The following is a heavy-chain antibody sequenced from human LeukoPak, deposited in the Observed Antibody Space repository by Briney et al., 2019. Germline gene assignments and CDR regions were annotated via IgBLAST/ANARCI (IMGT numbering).Heavy chain of an antibody. CDR2: INPNSGGT. D-gene: IGHD1-26*01. V-gene: IGHV1-2*02. Sequence: ASVPVSCKASGYTFTGYYMHWVRPAPGQGREWMGWINPNSGGTKYAQKFQGRVTMTRDTSISKAYMELSRPGSGDTAVYYCARGSNLLDYWGQGTLVTVSS. CDR3: ARGSNLLDY. J-gene: IGHJ4*02. CDR1: GYTFTGYY.